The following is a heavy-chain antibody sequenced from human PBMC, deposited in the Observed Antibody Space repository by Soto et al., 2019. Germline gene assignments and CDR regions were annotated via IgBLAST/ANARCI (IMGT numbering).Heavy chain of an antibody. V-gene: IGHV3-13*01. CDR2: IGTAGDT. Sequence: EVQLVESGGGLVQPGGSLRLSCAASGFTFSSYDMHWVRQATGKGLEWVSAIGTAGDTYYPGSVKGRFTISRENAKNSLYLQMNGLRAGDTAVYYCARGYYGSSRDGVQFDYWGQGTLVTVSS. CDR3: ARGYYGSSRDGVQFDY. J-gene: IGHJ4*02. D-gene: IGHD3-10*01. CDR1: GFTFSSYD.